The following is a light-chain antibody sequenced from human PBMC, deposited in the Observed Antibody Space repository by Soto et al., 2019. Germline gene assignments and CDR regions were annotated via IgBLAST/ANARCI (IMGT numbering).Light chain of an antibody. CDR1: SSDVGAYNY. V-gene: IGLV2-14*03. CDR2: DVT. J-gene: IGLJ2*01. CDR3: SSYTRTNFFVV. Sequence: QSALTQPASVSGSPGQSITISCSGTSSDVGAYNYVSWYQQLPGKAPRLMIYDVTYRPSGVSHRFSGSKSGNTASLTISGLQAEDEADYYCSSYTRTNFFVVFGGGTKVTVL.